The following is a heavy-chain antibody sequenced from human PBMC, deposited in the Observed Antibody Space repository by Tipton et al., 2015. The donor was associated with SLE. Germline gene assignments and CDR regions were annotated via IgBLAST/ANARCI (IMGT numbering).Heavy chain of an antibody. CDR2: VDHSGST. V-gene: IGHV4-34*01. Sequence: TLSLTCTVSGGSISSHYWSWIRQPPGKGLEWIGEVDHSGSTNYNPSLKSRVTISVDTSKNQFSLKLSSVTAADTAVYYCARLTGEYWYFDLWGRGTLVTVSS. CDR3: ARLTGEYWYFDL. CDR1: GGSISSHY. D-gene: IGHD7-27*01. J-gene: IGHJ2*01.